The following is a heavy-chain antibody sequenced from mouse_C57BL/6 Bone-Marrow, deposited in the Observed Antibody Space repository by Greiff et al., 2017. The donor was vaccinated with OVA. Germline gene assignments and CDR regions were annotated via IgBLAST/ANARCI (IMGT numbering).Heavy chain of an antibody. CDR1: GFTFSDYG. Sequence: DVKLVESGGGLVKPGGSLKLSCAASGFTFSDYGMHWVRQAPEKGLEWVAYISSGSSTIYYAATVKGRFTISRDNAKTTLLLQMTSLRSEDTAMYYCAGDYDDYYAMDYWGQGTSVTVSS. V-gene: IGHV5-17*01. CDR3: AGDYDDYYAMDY. CDR2: ISSGSSTI. D-gene: IGHD2-4*01. J-gene: IGHJ4*01.